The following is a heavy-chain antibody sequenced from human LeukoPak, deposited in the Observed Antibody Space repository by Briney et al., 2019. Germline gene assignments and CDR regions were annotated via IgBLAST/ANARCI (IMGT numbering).Heavy chain of an antibody. CDR2: IYSGGST. Sequence: GGSLRLSCAASGSTVSSNYMSWVRQAPGKGLEWVSVIYSGGSTYYADSVKGRFTISRDNSKNTLYLQMNSLRAEDTAVYYCARGTYYDFWSGYYHDAFDIWGQGTMVTVSS. D-gene: IGHD3-3*01. CDR1: GSTVSSNY. CDR3: ARGTYYDFWSGYYHDAFDI. J-gene: IGHJ3*02. V-gene: IGHV3-53*01.